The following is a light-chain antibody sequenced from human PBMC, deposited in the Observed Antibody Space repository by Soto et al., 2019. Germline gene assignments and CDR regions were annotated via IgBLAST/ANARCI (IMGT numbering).Light chain of an antibody. J-gene: IGLJ2*01. CDR1: SSNIGRNT. Sequence: QSVLTQPPSASRTPGQRVTISCSGGSSNIGRNTVNWYQQVPGTAPKLLIYSSNQRPSGVPDRFSGSKSGTSASLAISGLQSEDEAHYYCATWDDSLHGVVFGGGTKLTVL. CDR2: SSN. CDR3: ATWDDSLHGVV. V-gene: IGLV1-44*01.